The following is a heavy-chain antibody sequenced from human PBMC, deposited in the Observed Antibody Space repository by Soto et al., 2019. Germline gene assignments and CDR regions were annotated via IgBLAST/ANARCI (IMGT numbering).Heavy chain of an antibody. CDR1: GFTVSSNY. CDR3: ARDLSSDYGMDV. J-gene: IGHJ6*02. V-gene: IGHV3-66*01. Sequence: GGSLRLSCAASGFTVSSNYMSWVRQAPGKGLEWVSVIYSGGSTYYADSVKGRFTISRDNSRNTLYLQMNSLRAEDTAVYYCARDLSSDYGMDVWGQGTTVTVSS. CDR2: IYSGGST.